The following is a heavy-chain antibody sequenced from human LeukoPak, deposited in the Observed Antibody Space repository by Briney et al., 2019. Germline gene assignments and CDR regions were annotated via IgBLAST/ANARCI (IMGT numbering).Heavy chain of an antibody. V-gene: IGHV4-59*01. D-gene: IGHD3-22*01. Sequence: SETLSLTCTVSGGSISSYYWSWIRQPPGKGLEWIGYIYYSGSANYKPSLKSRVTISVDTSKKQFSLKLTSVTAADTAVYYCARYDSSGFYQYYFDYWGLGTLVTVSS. CDR3: ARYDSSGFYQYYFDY. CDR1: GGSISSYY. CDR2: IYYSGSA. J-gene: IGHJ4*02.